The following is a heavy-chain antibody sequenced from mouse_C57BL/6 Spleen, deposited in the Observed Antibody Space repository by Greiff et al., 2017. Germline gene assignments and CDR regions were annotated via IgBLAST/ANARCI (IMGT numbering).Heavy chain of an antibody. CDR2: ISDGGSYT. J-gene: IGHJ2*01. CDR1: GFTFSSYA. CDR3: ASLYGNYFDY. Sequence: EVHLVASGGGLVKPGGSLKLSCAASGFTFSSYAMSWVRQTPEKRLEWVATISDGGSYTYYPDNVKGRFTISRDNAKNNLYLQMSHLKSEDTAMYYCASLYGNYFDYWGQGTTLTVSS. V-gene: IGHV5-4*01. D-gene: IGHD2-1*01.